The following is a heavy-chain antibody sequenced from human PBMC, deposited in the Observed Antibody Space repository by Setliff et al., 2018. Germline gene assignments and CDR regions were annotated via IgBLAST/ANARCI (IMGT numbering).Heavy chain of an antibody. J-gene: IGHJ4*02. CDR3: ARTGTYRYFDY. D-gene: IGHD1-1*01. CDR2: IYYRGDT. V-gene: IGHV4-39*01. CDR1: GASLNSGTYY. Sequence: SETLSLTCTVSGASLNSGTYYWGWIRQPPGKGLEWIGRIYYRGDTYNPSLKGRHTISVDTAQNQFSLRLTSVTAADTAVYYCARTGTYRYFDYWGQGALVTVSS.